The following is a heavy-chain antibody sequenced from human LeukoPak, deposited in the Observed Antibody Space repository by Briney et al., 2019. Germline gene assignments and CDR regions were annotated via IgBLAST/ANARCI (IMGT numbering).Heavy chain of an antibody. CDR1: GGSINSYY. Sequence: PSETLSLTCTVSGGSINSYYWSWIRQTPGMGLEWIGYIFSSGSTNYNPSLKSRVNFSVDMSKNQFSLNLSSVTAADTAVYYCAKDAPVASGSYPIGGAFDIWGQGTMVTVSS. V-gene: IGHV4-59*01. CDR2: IFSSGST. D-gene: IGHD1-26*01. J-gene: IGHJ3*02. CDR3: AKDAPVASGSYPIGGAFDI.